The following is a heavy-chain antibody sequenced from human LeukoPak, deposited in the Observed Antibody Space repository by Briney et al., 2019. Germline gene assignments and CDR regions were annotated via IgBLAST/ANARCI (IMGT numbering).Heavy chain of an antibody. V-gene: IGHV3-11*04. CDR1: GFTFSDYY. D-gene: IGHD7-27*01. CDR2: ISSSGSTI. CDR3: ARGQFGWGLNWFDP. J-gene: IGHJ5*02. Sequence: GGSLRLSCAASGFTFSDYYMSWIRQAPGKGLEWVSYISSSGSTIYYADSVKGRFTISRDNSKNTLYLQMNSLRAEDTAVYYCARGQFGWGLNWFDPWGQGTLVTVSS.